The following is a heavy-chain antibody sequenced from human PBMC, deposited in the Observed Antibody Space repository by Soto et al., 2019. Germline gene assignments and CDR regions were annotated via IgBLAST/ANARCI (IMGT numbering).Heavy chain of an antibody. CDR1: GFTFSSYG. D-gene: IGHD4-17*01. J-gene: IGHJ4*02. CDR2: ISYDGSNK. CDR3: AKEMGTYGDFHFDS. V-gene: IGHV3-30*18. Sequence: PGGSLRLSCAASGFTFSSYGMDWVRQAPGKGLEWVTFISYDGSNKYYADSVKGRFTISRDNSKNTLYLQMNGLRAEETAVYYCAKEMGTYGDFHFDSWGQGTLVTVSS.